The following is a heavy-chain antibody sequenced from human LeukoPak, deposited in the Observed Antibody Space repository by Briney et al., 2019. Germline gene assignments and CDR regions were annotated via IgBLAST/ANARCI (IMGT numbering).Heavy chain of an antibody. D-gene: IGHD3-22*01. Sequence: GGSLRLSCAASGFTFSSYWMSWVRQAPGKGLEWVANIKQDGSEKYYVDSVKGRFTISRDNAKNSLYLQMNSLRAEDTAVYYCARDRVSSGYYEAFDYWGQGTLVTVSS. V-gene: IGHV3-7*01. CDR3: ARDRVSSGYYEAFDY. CDR2: IKQDGSEK. CDR1: GFTFSSYW. J-gene: IGHJ4*02.